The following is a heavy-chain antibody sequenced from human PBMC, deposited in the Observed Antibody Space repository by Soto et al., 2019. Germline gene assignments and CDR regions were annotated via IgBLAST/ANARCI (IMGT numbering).Heavy chain of an antibody. CDR1: AGSLRRSCYF. V-gene: IGHV4-39*01. D-gene: IGHD6-13*01. CDR3: ARRIAHRRCDYYGMDL. Sequence: SEKLPDTRPVSAGSLRRSCYFGGRIRQPPGKGRVWSVIIYYSGSTYYNPSLKSRVTISVDTSKNQFALKLSAVTAADTAVYYCARRIAHRRCDYYGMDLWGQGPTVT. J-gene: IGHJ6*02. CDR2: IYYSGST.